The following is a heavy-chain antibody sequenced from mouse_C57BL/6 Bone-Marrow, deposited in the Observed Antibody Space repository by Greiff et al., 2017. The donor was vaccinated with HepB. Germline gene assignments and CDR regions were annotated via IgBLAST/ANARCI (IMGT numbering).Heavy chain of an antibody. V-gene: IGHV1-81*01. D-gene: IGHD1-1*01. Sequence: QVQLKQSGAELARPGASVKLSCKASGYTFTSYGISWVKQRTGQGLEWIGEIYPRSGNTYYNEKFKGKATLTADKSSSTAYMELRSLTSEDSAVYFCARPTTVVYFDYWGQGTTLTVSS. CDR3: ARPTTVVYFDY. J-gene: IGHJ2*01. CDR2: IYPRSGNT. CDR1: GYTFTSYG.